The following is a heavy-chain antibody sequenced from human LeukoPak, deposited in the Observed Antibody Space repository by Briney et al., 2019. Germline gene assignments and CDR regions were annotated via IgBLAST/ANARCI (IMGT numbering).Heavy chain of an antibody. J-gene: IGHJ1*01. D-gene: IGHD6-13*01. CDR1: GGSISSGSYY. Sequence: SETLSLTCTVSGGSISSGSYYWGWIRQPPGKGLEWIGRIYYSGSTYYNPSLKSRVTISVDTSKNQFSLKLSSVTTADTAVYYCARNIEAAGNFQHWGQGTLVTVSS. CDR3: ARNIEAAGNFQH. V-gene: IGHV4-39*07. CDR2: IYYSGST.